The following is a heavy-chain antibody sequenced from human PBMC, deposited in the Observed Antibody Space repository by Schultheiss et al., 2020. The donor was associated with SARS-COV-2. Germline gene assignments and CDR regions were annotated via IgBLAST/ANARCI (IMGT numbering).Heavy chain of an antibody. Sequence: GGSLRLSCAASGFTVSSNYMSWVRQAPGKGLEWVSVIYSGGSTYYTDSVKGRFTISRDNSKNTLYFQMNSLRAEDTAVYYCARVDTESYYYYGMDVWGQGTTVTVSS. D-gene: IGHD5-18*01. CDR2: IYSGGST. V-gene: IGHV3-66*01. J-gene: IGHJ6*02. CDR1: GFTVSSNY. CDR3: ARVDTESYYYYGMDV.